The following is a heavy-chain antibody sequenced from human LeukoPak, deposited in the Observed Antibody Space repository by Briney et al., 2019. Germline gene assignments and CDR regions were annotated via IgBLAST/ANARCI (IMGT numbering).Heavy chain of an antibody. CDR2: FYHSGIT. J-gene: IGHJ4*02. V-gene: IGHV4-30-2*01. Sequence: SQTLSLTCTVSGGSISSGGYYWNWIRQPPGKGLEWIGYFYHSGITYYNPSLKSRVTISVDTSKNQFSLKLSSVTAADTAVYYCARGDYYGSGSRYFDYWGQGTLVTVSS. D-gene: IGHD3-10*01. CDR1: GGSISSGGYY. CDR3: ARGDYYGSGSRYFDY.